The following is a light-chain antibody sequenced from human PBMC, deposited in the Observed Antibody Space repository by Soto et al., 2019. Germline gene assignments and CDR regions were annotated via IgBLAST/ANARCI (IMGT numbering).Light chain of an antibody. Sequence: DIQMTQSPSTLSASVGDRVTITCRASQSISTWLAWYQQKPGKAPKLLIYKASNLEGGVPSRFSGSGSGTEFNITISTLQPDDFATYYCKQYNTYPLTFGGGPTVEIK. V-gene: IGKV1-5*03. CDR1: QSISTW. J-gene: IGKJ4*01. CDR3: KQYNTYPLT. CDR2: KAS.